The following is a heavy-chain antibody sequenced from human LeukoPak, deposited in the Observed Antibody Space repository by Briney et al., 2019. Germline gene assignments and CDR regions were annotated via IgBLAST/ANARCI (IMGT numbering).Heavy chain of an antibody. J-gene: IGHJ4*02. D-gene: IGHD3-3*01. CDR3: TTHRYDFCDY. CDR2: IKSKTDGGTT. Sequence: PGGSLRLSCAASGFTFSDSYMTWIRQAPGKGLEWVGRIKSKTDGGTTDYAAPVKGRFTISRDDSKNTLYLQMNSLKTEDTAVYYCTTHRYDFCDYWGQGTLVTVSS. V-gene: IGHV3-15*01. CDR1: GFTFSDSY.